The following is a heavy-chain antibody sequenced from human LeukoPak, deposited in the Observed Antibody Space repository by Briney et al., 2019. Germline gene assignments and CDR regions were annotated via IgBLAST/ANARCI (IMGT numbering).Heavy chain of an antibody. D-gene: IGHD4-23*01. CDR2: IYYSGST. CDR1: GGSISSYY. Sequence: KPSETLSLTCTVSGGSISSYYWSWIRQPPGKGLEWIGYIYYSGSTNYNPSLKSRVTISVDTSKNQFSLKLSSVTAAVTAVYYCALRGRFFRGTTVVTPGAFDIWGQGTMVTVSS. J-gene: IGHJ3*02. V-gene: IGHV4-59*12. CDR3: ALRGRFFRGTTVVTPGAFDI.